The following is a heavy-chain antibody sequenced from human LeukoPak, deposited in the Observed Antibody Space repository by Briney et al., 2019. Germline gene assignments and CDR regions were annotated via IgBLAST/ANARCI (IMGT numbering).Heavy chain of an antibody. D-gene: IGHD1-26*01. CDR1: GGSISSYY. CDR2: IYTSGST. V-gene: IGHV4-4*07. CDR3: ARENRGSCREFDY. Sequence: PSETLSLTCTVSGGSISSYYWSWIRQPAGKGLEWIGRIYTSGSTNYNASLKSQVSMSVDTSKNQFSLKLSSVTAADTAVFYCARENRGSCREFDYWGQGTLVTVSS. J-gene: IGHJ4*02.